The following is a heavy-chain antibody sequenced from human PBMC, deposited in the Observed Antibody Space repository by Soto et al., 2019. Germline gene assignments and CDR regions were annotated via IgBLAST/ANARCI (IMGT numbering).Heavy chain of an antibody. D-gene: IGHD3-10*01. CDR3: ARVGPFGITIRRGGMDV. CDR2: INHSGST. Sequence: TSETLSLTCAVYGGSFSAYYWSWIRQPPGKGLEWIGEINHSGSTNYNPSLKSRVTISVDTSKSQFSLKLSSVTAADTAVYYCARVGPFGITIRRGGMDVWGQGTTVTVSS. V-gene: IGHV4-34*01. CDR1: GGSFSAYY. J-gene: IGHJ6*02.